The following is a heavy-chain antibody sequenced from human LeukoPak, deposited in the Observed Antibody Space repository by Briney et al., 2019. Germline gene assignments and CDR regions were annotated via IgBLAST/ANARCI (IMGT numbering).Heavy chain of an antibody. Sequence: PSETLSLTRTVSGGSISSYYWSWIRQPPGKGLEWIGYIYYSGSTNYNPSLKSRVTISVDTSKNQFSLKLSSVTAADTAVYYCARRRVVSDVGYYYYGMDVWGQGTTVTVSS. D-gene: IGHD4-23*01. J-gene: IGHJ6*02. CDR3: ARRRVVSDVGYYYYGMDV. CDR1: GGSISSYY. CDR2: IYYSGST. V-gene: IGHV4-59*01.